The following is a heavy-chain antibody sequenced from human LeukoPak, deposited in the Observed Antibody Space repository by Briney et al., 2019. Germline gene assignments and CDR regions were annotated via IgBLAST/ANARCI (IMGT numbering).Heavy chain of an antibody. CDR2: TRSDGTEN. V-gene: IGHV3-30*02. J-gene: IGHJ4*02. Sequence: PGGSLRLSCAASAFTFSRNAMHWVRQAPGKGLEWVAFTRSDGTENYYADSVKGRFTISRDHSDNTLYLQMNSLRTEDTAVYYCVTDMGEAAIIFEYWGQGTLVTVSS. D-gene: IGHD2-2*02. CDR3: VTDMGEAAIIFEY. CDR1: AFTFSRNA.